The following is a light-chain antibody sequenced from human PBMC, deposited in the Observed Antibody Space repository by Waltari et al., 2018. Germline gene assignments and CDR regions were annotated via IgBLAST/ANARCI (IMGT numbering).Light chain of an antibody. CDR3: RQGTHWPWT. J-gene: IGKJ1*01. CDR1: QSLVHSDGNTY. V-gene: IGKV2-30*02. CDR2: RVS. Sequence: DVVMTQSPLSLPVTLGQPASISCRSSQSLVHSDGNTYLNWFQQRPGQSPRRLFYRVSNRDSGVPDRFSGSGSGTDFTLKISRGEAEDVGVYYCRQGTHWPWTFGQGTKVEIK.